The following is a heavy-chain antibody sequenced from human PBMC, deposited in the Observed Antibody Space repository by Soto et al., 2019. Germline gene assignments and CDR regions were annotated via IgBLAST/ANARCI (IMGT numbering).Heavy chain of an antibody. J-gene: IGHJ6*02. CDR3: ARHLDYYDSSGYYLAYYYGMDV. CDR1: GYSFTSYW. D-gene: IGHD3-22*01. Sequence: GESLKISCKGSGYSFTSYWIGWVRQMPGKGLEWMGIIYPGDSDTRYSPSFQGQVTISADKSISTAYLQWSSLKASDTAMYYCARHLDYYDSSGYYLAYYYGMDVWGQGTTVTVSS. CDR2: IYPGDSDT. V-gene: IGHV5-51*01.